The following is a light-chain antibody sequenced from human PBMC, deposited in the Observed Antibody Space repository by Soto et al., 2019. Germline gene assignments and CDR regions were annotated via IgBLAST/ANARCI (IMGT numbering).Light chain of an antibody. CDR2: GAS. CDR3: QQYGSSPLT. V-gene: IGKV3-20*01. CDR1: QSVSSSY. Sequence: EIVLTQSPGTLSLSPGERATLSCRASQSVSSSYLAWYQQKPGQAPRLLLYGASSRATGIPDRFSGSGSGTDFTLTISRLEPEYFAVYYCQQYGSSPLTFGPGTKVDIK. J-gene: IGKJ3*01.